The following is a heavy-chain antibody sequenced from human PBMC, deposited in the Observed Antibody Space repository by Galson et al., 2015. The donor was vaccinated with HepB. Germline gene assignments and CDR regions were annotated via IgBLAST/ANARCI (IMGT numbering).Heavy chain of an antibody. CDR1: ADRVSANRFVA. J-gene: IGHJ3*02. Sequence: SAISADRVSANRFVAWNWIRQSPSRGKGWVGRKYYTPRWYSDYAVSVNSRLTINPDTYKNQFSLWITSVTAEDTAAYYCARGKNSAFDNWGQGTLVTVSS. CDR3: ARGKNSAFDN. V-gene: IGHV6-1*01. CDR2: KYYTPRWYS. D-gene: IGHD4-23*01.